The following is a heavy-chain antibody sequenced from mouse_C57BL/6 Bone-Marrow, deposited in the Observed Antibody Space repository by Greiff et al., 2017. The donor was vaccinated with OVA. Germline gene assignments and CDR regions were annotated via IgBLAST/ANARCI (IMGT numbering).Heavy chain of an antibody. V-gene: IGHV2-9-1*01. CDR2: IWPGGGT. J-gene: IGHJ3*01. CDR3: ARNHGSRRGFAY. CDR1: GFSLTSYA. Sequence: QVQLKESGPGLVAPSQSLSITCTVSGFSLTSYAISWVRQPPGKGLEWLGVIWPGGGTNYNSALKSRLSISKDNSKSQVFLKMNSLQTDDTARYDFARNHGSRRGFAYWGQGTLVTVSA. D-gene: IGHD1-1*01.